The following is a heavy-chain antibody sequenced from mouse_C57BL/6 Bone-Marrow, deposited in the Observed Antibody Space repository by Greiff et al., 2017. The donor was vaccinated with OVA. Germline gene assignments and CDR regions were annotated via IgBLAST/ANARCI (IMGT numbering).Heavy chain of an antibody. J-gene: IGHJ3*01. V-gene: IGHV1-64*01. CDR3: AILPYGGFDY. Sequence: QVQLQRPGAELVKPGASVKLSCKASGYTFTSYWMHWVKQRPGQGLEWIGMIHPNSGSTNYNEKFKSKATLTVDKSSSTAYMQLSSLTSEDSAVYYCAILPYGGFDYWGQGTLVTVSA. CDR2: IHPNSGST. D-gene: IGHD5-5*01. CDR1: GYTFTSYW.